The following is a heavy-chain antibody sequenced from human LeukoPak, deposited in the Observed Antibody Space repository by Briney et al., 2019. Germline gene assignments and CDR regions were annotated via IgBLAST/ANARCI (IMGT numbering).Heavy chain of an antibody. CDR2: ISGSGGST. V-gene: IGHV3-23*01. Sequence: PGGSLRLSCAASGFTFSSYAMSWVRQAPGKGLEWVSAISGSGGSTYYADSVKGRFTISRDNSKNTLYLQMNSLRAEDTAVYYCAKTVPCVGDCYSYFDYWGQGTLVTVSS. J-gene: IGHJ4*02. CDR1: GFTFSSYA. CDR3: AKTVPCVGDCYSYFDY. D-gene: IGHD2-21*01.